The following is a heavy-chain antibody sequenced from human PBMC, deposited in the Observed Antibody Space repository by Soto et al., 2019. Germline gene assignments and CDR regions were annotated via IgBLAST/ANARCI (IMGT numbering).Heavy chain of an antibody. V-gene: IGHV3-13*01. D-gene: IGHD6-6*01. CDR1: GFTFSSYD. CDR3: ARAGKLPRAFDI. CDR2: IGTAGDT. J-gene: IGHJ3*02. Sequence: GESLKISCAASGFTFSSYDMHWVRQATGKGLEWVSAIGTAGDTYYPGSVKGRFTISRENAKNSLYLQMNSLRAGDTAVYYCARAGKLPRAFDIWGQGTMVTVSS.